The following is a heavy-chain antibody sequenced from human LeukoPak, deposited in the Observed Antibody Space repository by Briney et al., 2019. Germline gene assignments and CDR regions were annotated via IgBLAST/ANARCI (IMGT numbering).Heavy chain of an antibody. CDR1: GGSISNYY. CDR3: ARGSYYDSSGYYRLFDY. Sequence: SETLSLTCTVSGGSISNYYWSWIRQPPGKGLEWIANIYYSGSTNYNPSLKSRVTISIDTSKNQFSLKLSSVTAADTAVYYCARGSYYDSSGYYRLFDYWGQGTLVTVSS. J-gene: IGHJ4*02. CDR2: IYYSGST. V-gene: IGHV4-59*01. D-gene: IGHD3-22*01.